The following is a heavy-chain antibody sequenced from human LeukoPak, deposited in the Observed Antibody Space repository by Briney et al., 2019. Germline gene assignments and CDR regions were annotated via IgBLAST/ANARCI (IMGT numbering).Heavy chain of an antibody. Sequence: GGSLRLSCAASGFTFSSYAMSWVRQAPGKGLEWVSAISGSGGSTYYADSVNGRFTISRDNSKNTLYLQMNSLRAEDTAVYYCAELGYCSSTSCYNLGLDYWGQGTLVTVSS. V-gene: IGHV3-23*01. CDR2: ISGSGGST. D-gene: IGHD2-2*02. CDR1: GFTFSSYA. J-gene: IGHJ4*02. CDR3: AELGYCSSTSCYNLGLDY.